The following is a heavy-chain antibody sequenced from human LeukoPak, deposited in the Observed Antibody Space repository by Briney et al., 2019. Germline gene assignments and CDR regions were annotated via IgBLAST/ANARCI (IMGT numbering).Heavy chain of an antibody. CDR3: ARGLNAFDI. D-gene: IGHD6-19*01. J-gene: IGHJ3*02. CDR1: GFTFDDYA. V-gene: IGHV3-48*01. CDR2: ISSSSSTI. Sequence: RTGGSLRLSCAASGFTFDDYAMNWVRQAPGKGLEWVSYISSSSSTIYYADSVKGRFTISRDNAKNSLYLQMNSLRAEDTAVYYCARGLNAFDIWGQGTMVTVSS.